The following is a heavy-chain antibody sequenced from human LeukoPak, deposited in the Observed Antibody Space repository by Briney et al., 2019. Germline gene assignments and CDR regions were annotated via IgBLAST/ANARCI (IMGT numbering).Heavy chain of an antibody. V-gene: IGHV4-39*07. D-gene: IGHD5-24*01. CDR1: GGSISSSSHY. CDR2: INHSGST. Sequence: SETLSLTCTVSGGSISSSSHYWGWIRQPPGKGLEWIGEINHSGSTNYNPSLKSRFTISVDTSKNQFSLKLSSVTAADTAVYYCAREDAEQMDNSFDIWGQGTMVTVSS. J-gene: IGHJ3*02. CDR3: AREDAEQMDNSFDI.